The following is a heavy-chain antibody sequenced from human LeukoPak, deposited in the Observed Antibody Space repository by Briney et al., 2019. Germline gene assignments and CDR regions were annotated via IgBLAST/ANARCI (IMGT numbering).Heavy chain of an antibody. CDR1: GFTFSSYD. Sequence: PGGSLRLSCAASGFTFSSYDIHWVRQAPGKGLEWVALIRSDGRDKYYADSVKGRFTISRDNSKNTLYLQMNSLRAEDTAVYYCATRKGNYMDVWDKGTTVTVSS. CDR2: IRSDGRDK. J-gene: IGHJ6*03. CDR3: ATRKGNYMDV. D-gene: IGHD6-13*01. V-gene: IGHV3-30*02.